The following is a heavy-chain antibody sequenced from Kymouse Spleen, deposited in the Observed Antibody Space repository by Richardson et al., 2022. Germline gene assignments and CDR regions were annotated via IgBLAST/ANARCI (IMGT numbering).Heavy chain of an antibody. D-gene: IGHD1-26*01,IGHD3-16*02,IGHD3-22*01. V-gene: IGHV3-33*01. CDR2: IWYDGSNK. J-gene: IGHJ6*02. CDR3: ARDKVIVSYYYYGMDV. Sequence: QVQLVESGGGVVQPGRSLRLSCAASGFTFSSYGMHWVRQAPGKGLEWVAVIWYDGSNKYYADSVKGRFTISRDNSKNTLYLQMNSLRAEDTAVYYCARDKVIVSYYYYGMDVWGQGTTVTVSS. CDR1: GFTFSSYG.